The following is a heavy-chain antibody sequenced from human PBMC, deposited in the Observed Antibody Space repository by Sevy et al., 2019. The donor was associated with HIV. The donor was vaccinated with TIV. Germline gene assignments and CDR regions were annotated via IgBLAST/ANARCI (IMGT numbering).Heavy chain of an antibody. J-gene: IGHJ4*02. CDR2: ISSSGSYI. CDR3: ATSTLYYDFWSGYSQPAFDY. V-gene: IGHV3-21*01. Sequence: GGSLRLSCTASGFTFSSYSMTWVRQAPGKGLEWVSSISSSGSYIYYADSLKGRFTISSDNVKNSLYLQMNSLRAEDTAVYYCATSTLYYDFWSGYSQPAFDYWGQGTLVTVSS. CDR1: GFTFSSYS. D-gene: IGHD3-3*01.